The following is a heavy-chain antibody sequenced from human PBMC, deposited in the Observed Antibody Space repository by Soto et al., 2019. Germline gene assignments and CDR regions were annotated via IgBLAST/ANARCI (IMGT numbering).Heavy chain of an antibody. Sequence: GGSLRLSCAASGITFSSYAMHWVRQAPGKGLEWVAVISYDGSNKYYADSVKGRFTISRDNSKNTLYLQMNSLRAEDTAVYYCARPFYGDPYYYYYGMDVWGQGTTVTVSS. CDR1: GITFSSYA. CDR3: ARPFYGDPYYYYYGMDV. V-gene: IGHV3-30-3*01. J-gene: IGHJ6*02. CDR2: ISYDGSNK. D-gene: IGHD4-17*01.